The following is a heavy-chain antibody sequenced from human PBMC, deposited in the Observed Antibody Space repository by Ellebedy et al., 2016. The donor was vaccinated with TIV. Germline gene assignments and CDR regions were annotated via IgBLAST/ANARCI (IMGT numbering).Heavy chain of an antibody. CDR3: ARETWVVAGAVAGNLDY. V-gene: IGHV5-10-1*01. Sequence: GGSLRLXXKGSGYSFTSYWISWVRQMPGKGLEWMGRIDPSDSYTNYSPSFQGHVTISADKSISTAYLQWSSLKASDTAMYYCARETWVVAGAVAGNLDYWGQGTLVTVSS. D-gene: IGHD6-19*01. CDR1: GYSFTSYW. CDR2: IDPSDSYT. J-gene: IGHJ4*02.